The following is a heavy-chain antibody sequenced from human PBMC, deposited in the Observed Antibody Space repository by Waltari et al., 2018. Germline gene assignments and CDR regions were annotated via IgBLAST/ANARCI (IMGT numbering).Heavy chain of an antibody. CDR1: GFTFSSYW. Sequence: EVQLLESGGDLVQPGGSLRLSCAASGFTFSSYWMSWVRQAPGKGLEWVANIKQDGSEKYYVDSVKGRFTISRDNAKNSLYLQMNSLRAEDTAVYYCARGRQLVRYYYYYGMDVWGQGTTVTVSS. D-gene: IGHD6-6*01. CDR2: IKQDGSEK. V-gene: IGHV3-7*01. J-gene: IGHJ6*02. CDR3: ARGRQLVRYYYYYGMDV.